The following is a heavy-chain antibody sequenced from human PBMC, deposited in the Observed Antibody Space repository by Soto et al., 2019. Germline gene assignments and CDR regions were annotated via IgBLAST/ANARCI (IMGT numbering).Heavy chain of an antibody. CDR2: ISSSGSTI. D-gene: IGHD4-17*01. CDR3: ARAGLMTTVSYYGMDV. V-gene: IGHV3-11*01. Sequence: VGSLRLSCAASGFTFSDYYMSWIRQAPVNGLEWVSYISSSGSTIYYADSVKGRFTISRDNAKNSLYLQMNSLRAEDTAVYYCARAGLMTTVSYYGMDVWGQGTTVTVSS. J-gene: IGHJ6*02. CDR1: GFTFSDYY.